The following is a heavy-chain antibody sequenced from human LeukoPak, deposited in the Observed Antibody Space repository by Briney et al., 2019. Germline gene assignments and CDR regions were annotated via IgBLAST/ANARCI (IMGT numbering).Heavy chain of an antibody. CDR3: ARGLDYYASGSQIDY. D-gene: IGHD3-10*01. V-gene: IGHV4-39*07. CDR1: GGSISSSSYY. J-gene: IGHJ4*02. Sequence: SETLSLTCSVSGGSISSSSYYWGWIRQPPGKGLEWIGNIYYSGSPYHNPSLKSRVTISVDKSKNQFSLKLNSVTAADTAVYYCARGLDYYASGSQIDYWGQGTLVTVSS. CDR2: IYYSGSP.